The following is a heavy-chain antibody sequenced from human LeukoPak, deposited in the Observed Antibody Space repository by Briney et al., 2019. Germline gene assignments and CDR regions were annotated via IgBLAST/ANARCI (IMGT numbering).Heavy chain of an antibody. J-gene: IGHJ4*02. Sequence: GGSLRLSCAASGFIFDDYGMSWVRQAPGKGLEWVGRIKSKTDGGTTDYAAPVKGRFTISRDDSKNTLYLQMNSLKTEDTAVYYCTTELWFGELLTNSDYWGQGTLVTVSS. D-gene: IGHD3-10*01. V-gene: IGHV3-15*01. CDR3: TTELWFGELLTNSDY. CDR2: IKSKTDGGTT. CDR1: GFIFDDYG.